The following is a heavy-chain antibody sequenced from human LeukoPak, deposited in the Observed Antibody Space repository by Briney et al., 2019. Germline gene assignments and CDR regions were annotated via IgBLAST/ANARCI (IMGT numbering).Heavy chain of an antibody. CDR1: GYSFTTYW. V-gene: IGHV5-51*01. J-gene: IGHJ4*02. CDR2: IYPGDSDT. CDR3: ARHASTAMVIDY. Sequence: GESLKISCKTSGYSFTTYWIAWVRQMPGKGLEWMGIIYPGDSDTRYSPSFQGQVTISADKSISTAYLQWSSLKASDTAVYYCARHASTAMVIDYWGQGTLVTVSS. D-gene: IGHD5-18*01.